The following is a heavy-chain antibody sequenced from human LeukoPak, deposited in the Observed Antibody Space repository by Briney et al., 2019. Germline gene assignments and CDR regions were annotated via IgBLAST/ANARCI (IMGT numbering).Heavy chain of an antibody. CDR3: AKDPRAVALGYFDY. CDR1: GFTFSSYG. Sequence: GGSLRLSCAASGFTFSSYGMHWVRQAPGKGLEWVAVISYDGSNKYYADSVKGRFTISRDNSKNTLYLQMNSLRAEDTAVYYCAKDPRAVALGYFDYWGQGTLVTVSS. CDR2: ISYDGSNK. J-gene: IGHJ4*02. V-gene: IGHV3-30*18. D-gene: IGHD6-19*01.